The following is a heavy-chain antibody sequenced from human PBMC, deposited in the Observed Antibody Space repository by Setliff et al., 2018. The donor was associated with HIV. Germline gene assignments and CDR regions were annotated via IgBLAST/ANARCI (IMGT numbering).Heavy chain of an antibody. CDR1: GGSINSYF. CDR3: AREIYGGNSRPFDY. J-gene: IGHJ4*02. V-gene: IGHV4-59*01. D-gene: IGHD4-17*01. CDR2: IYYSGST. Sequence: SETLSLTCTVSGGSINSYFWHWIRQPPGKGLEWIGYIYYSGSTNYNPSLKSRVTISVDTSKNQLSLKLSSVTAADTAVYYCAREIYGGNSRPFDYWGQGTLVT.